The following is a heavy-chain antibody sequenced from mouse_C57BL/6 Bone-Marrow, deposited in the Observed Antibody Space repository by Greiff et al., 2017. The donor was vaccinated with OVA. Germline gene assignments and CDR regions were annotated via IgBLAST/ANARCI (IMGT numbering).Heavy chain of an antibody. D-gene: IGHD2-5*01. CDR2: ISYDGSN. Sequence: EVQVVESGPGLVKPSQSLSLTCSVTGYSITSGYYWNWIRQFPGNKLEWMGYISYDGSNNYNPSLKNRISITRDTSKNQFFLKLNSVTTEDTATYYCARGAYYSNYLFDDWGQGTTLTVSS. CDR3: ARGAYYSNYLFDD. CDR1: GYSITSGYY. J-gene: IGHJ2*01. V-gene: IGHV3-6*01.